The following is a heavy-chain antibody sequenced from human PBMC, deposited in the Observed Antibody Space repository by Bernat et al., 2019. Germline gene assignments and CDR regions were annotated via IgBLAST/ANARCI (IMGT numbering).Heavy chain of an antibody. Sequence: QVQLVESGGGVVQPGRSLRLSCAASGFTFSSYAMHWVRQAPGKGLEWVAVISYDGSNNYYADSVKGRFTISRDNSKNTLYLQMNSLRAEDTAVYYCARGPRYGDYYFDYWGQGTLVTVSS. D-gene: IGHD4-17*01. V-gene: IGHV3-30-3*01. CDR1: GFTFSSYA. CDR3: ARGPRYGDYYFDY. CDR2: ISYDGSNN. J-gene: IGHJ4*02.